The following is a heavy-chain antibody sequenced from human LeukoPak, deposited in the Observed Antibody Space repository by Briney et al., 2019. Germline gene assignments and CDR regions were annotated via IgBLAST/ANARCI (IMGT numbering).Heavy chain of an antibody. V-gene: IGHV4-30-4*01. CDR3: AREDSSSIGY. CDR1: GSSISSGDYF. J-gene: IGHJ4*02. Sequence: SETLSLTCTVSGSSISSGDYFWSWIRQPPGKGLEWIGYIYYSGSTYYNPSLKSRVTISVDTSKNQFSLKLSSVTAADTAVYYCAREDSSSIGYWGQGTLVTVSS. D-gene: IGHD6-6*01. CDR2: IYYSGST.